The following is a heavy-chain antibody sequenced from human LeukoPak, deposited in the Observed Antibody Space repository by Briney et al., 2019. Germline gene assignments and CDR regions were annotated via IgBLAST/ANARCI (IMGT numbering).Heavy chain of an antibody. J-gene: IGHJ6*02. CDR2: IIPIFGTA. V-gene: IGHV1-69*13. CDR1: GYTFTSYA. D-gene: IGHD3-3*01. CDR3: ARGVTIFGVSPGYYGMDV. Sequence: SVKVSCKASGYTFTSYAMHWVRQAPGQGLEWMGGIIPIFGTANYAQKFQGRVTITADESTSTAYMELSSLRSEDTAVYYCARGVTIFGVSPGYYGMDVWGQGTTVTVSS.